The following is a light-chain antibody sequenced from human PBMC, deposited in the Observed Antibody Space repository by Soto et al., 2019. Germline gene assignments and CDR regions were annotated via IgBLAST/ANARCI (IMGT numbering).Light chain of an antibody. CDR1: QSVSSSY. Sequence: EIVLTQSPGTLSLSPGERATLSCRASQSVSSSYLAWYQQKPGQAPRLLIYGASSRATGIPDRFSGSGSGTDFTLTISRLEPKDFAVYYCQHYGSSFTFGPGTKVDIK. V-gene: IGKV3-20*01. J-gene: IGKJ3*01. CDR2: GAS. CDR3: QHYGSSFT.